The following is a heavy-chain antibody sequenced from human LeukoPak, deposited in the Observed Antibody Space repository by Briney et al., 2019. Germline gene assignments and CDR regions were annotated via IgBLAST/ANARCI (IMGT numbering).Heavy chain of an antibody. V-gene: IGHV3-23*01. J-gene: IGHJ4*02. Sequence: GGSLRLSCEASGFTFSSYAMSWVRQGPGKGLEWVSTISGSGYSTYYADSVKGRFTISRDNSKNTLYLQMNSLGAEDTSVYYCAKRGGSSWYGDSDYWGQGTLVTVSS. D-gene: IGHD6-13*01. CDR2: ISGSGYST. CDR1: GFTFSSYA. CDR3: AKRGGSSWYGDSDY.